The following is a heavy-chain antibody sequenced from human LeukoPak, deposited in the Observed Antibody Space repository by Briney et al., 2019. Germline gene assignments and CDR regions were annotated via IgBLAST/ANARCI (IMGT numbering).Heavy chain of an antibody. D-gene: IGHD1-26*01. CDR1: GFTFSSYW. Sequence: GGSLRLSCAASGFTFSSYWMCWVRQAPGKGLEWVANIKQDGSAKYYVDSVKGRFTISRDNAKNSLFLQMNSLRAEDSAVYYCARDEGGSYSFDYWGQGTLVTVSS. CDR3: ARDEGGSYSFDY. V-gene: IGHV3-7*01. J-gene: IGHJ4*02. CDR2: IKQDGSAK.